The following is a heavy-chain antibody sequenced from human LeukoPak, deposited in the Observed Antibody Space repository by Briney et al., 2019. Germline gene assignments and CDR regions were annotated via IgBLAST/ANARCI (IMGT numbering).Heavy chain of an antibody. Sequence: SETLSLTCTVSGASIRSHHWTWIRQPPGKGLQWIGDGYYVGSTSYSPSLTSRVTISLDTSKNQFSLEMNSVTAADTAVYYCARSGDSSAYYSFWGQGILVTVSS. J-gene: IGHJ4*02. V-gene: IGHV4-59*11. CDR3: ARSGDSSAYYSF. D-gene: IGHD3-22*01. CDR2: GYYVGST. CDR1: GASIRSHH.